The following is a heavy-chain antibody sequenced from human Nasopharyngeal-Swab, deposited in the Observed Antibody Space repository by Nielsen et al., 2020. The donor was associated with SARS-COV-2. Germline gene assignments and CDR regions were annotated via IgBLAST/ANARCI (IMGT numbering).Heavy chain of an antibody. CDR2: IDWDDDK. J-gene: IGHJ6*02. CDR3: ARSITDYYYYGMDV. V-gene: IGHV2-70*11. D-gene: IGHD5-12*01. CDR1: GFSLSTSGMC. Sequence: SGPTLVKPTQTLTLTCTLSGFSLSTSGMCVSWIRRPPGKALEWLARIDWDDDKYYSTSLKTRLTISKDTSKNQVVLTLTNMDPVDTATYYCARSITDYYYYGMDVWGQGTTATVSS.